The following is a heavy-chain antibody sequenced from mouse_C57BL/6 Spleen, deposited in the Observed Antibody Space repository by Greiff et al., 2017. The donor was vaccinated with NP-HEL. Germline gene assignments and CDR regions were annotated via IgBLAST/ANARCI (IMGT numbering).Heavy chain of an antibody. CDR2: IDPSARYP. D-gene: IGHD2-4*01. V-gene: IGHV1-69*01. CDR1: GYTFTSYW. Sequence: QVQLQQPGAELVMPGASVPLSCKASGYTFTSYWMHWVKQRPGQGLEWIGEIDPSARYPPSNQKFKGKSTLTVDKSSSTAYMQLSSLTSDDSAVYYCARGDYDYPDYWGQGTTLTVSS. J-gene: IGHJ2*01. CDR3: ARGDYDYPDY.